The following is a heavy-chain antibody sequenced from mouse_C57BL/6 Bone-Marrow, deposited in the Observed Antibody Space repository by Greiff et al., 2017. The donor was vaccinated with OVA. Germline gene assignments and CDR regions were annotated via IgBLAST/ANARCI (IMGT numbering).Heavy chain of an antibody. D-gene: IGHD4-1*01. V-gene: IGHV10-3*01. CDR2: VRSESSNYAT. CDR1: GFTFIPYA. CDR3: VGEGSGGGYFDV. J-gene: IGHJ1*03. Sequence: GGGLVQPKGSLKLTCAASGFTFIPYAMHRVRQAPGKGLAWAARVRSESSNYATYYADSVNDRFTISRDDSLSMLYLQMNNLKTDDTAMYYGVGEGSGGGYFDVWGTGTTVTVSS.